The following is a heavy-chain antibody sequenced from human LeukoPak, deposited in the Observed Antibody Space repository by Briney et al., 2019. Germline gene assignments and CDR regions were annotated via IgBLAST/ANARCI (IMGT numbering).Heavy chain of an antibody. Sequence: GGSLRLSCSASGLTLSGYWMHWVRQVPGKGLVWVSRIDSDGSGTSCADSVKGRLTISRDDVKNMLYLQMNSLRVEDTGLYYCSTVEHFWGQGTLVTVSS. D-gene: IGHD1/OR15-1a*01. V-gene: IGHV3-74*01. CDR1: GLTLSGYW. CDR2: IDSDGSGT. J-gene: IGHJ4*02. CDR3: STVEHF.